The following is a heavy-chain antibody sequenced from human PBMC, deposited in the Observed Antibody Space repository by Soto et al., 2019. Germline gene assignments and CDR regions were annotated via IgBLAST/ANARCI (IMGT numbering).Heavy chain of an antibody. CDR3: ARGRRIQLWSSYLDY. CDR1: GFTFSSYG. J-gene: IGHJ4*02. Sequence: QVQLVESGGGVVQPGRSLRLSCAASGFTFSSYGMHWVRQAPGKGLEWVAVIWYDGSNKYYADSVKGRFTISRDNSKNTLYLQMNSLRAEDTAVYYCARGRRIQLWSSYLDYLGQGTLVTVSS. D-gene: IGHD5-18*01. V-gene: IGHV3-33*01. CDR2: IWYDGSNK.